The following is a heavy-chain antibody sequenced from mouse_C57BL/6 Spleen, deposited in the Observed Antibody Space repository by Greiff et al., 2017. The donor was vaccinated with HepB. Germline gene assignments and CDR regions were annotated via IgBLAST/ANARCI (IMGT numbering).Heavy chain of an antibody. CDR2: IDPSDSYT. Sequence: QVQLQQSGAELVMPGASVKLSCKASGYTFTSYWMHWVKQRPGQGLEWIGEIDPSDSYTNYNQKFKGKSTLTVDKSSSTAYMQLSSLTSEDSAVYYCARSGYDYDRGFAYWGQGTLVTVSA. J-gene: IGHJ3*01. CDR1: GYTFTSYW. CDR3: ARSGYDYDRGFAY. V-gene: IGHV1-69*01. D-gene: IGHD2-4*01.